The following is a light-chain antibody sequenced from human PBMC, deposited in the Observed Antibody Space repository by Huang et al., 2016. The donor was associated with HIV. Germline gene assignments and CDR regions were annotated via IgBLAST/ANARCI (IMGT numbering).Light chain of an antibody. CDR1: QSINSN. CDR3: QQYNNWPIT. J-gene: IGKJ5*01. Sequence: EKVMTQSPATLSVSPGERAILSCRASQSINSNLAWYQQKPGQAPRLLSYGASTRATGIPARCGGSGSGTEFTLTISSLQSEEFAVYYCQQYNNWPITFGQGTRLEIK. CDR2: GAS. V-gene: IGKV3-15*01.